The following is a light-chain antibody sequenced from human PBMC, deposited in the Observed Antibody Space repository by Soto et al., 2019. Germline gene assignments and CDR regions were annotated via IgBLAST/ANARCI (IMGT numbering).Light chain of an antibody. Sequence: QSALTQPASVSGSPGQSITISCTGSSSDVGGQNSVSWYQQHPGKAPKLMIYDGDNRPSGVSYRFSGSKSGNTASLTISGLQAEDEADYYCSSYTSGSTLVVFGGGTKVTVL. CDR3: SSYTSGSTLVV. CDR2: DGD. V-gene: IGLV2-14*03. CDR1: SSDVGGQNS. J-gene: IGLJ2*01.